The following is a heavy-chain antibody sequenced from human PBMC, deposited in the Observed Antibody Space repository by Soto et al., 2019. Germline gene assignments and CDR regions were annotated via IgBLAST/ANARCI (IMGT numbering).Heavy chain of an antibody. J-gene: IGHJ4*02. V-gene: IGHV3-11*06. Sequence: QVQLVESGGGLVKPGGSLRLSCAASGFTFSDYYMSWIRQAPGKGLEWVSYISSSSSYTNYADSVKGRFTISRDNVKNSLYLQMNSLRAEDTAVYYCARTIGSGWKYYFDYWGQGTLVTVSS. CDR2: ISSSSSYT. CDR3: ARTIGSGWKYYFDY. D-gene: IGHD6-19*01. CDR1: GFTFSDYY.